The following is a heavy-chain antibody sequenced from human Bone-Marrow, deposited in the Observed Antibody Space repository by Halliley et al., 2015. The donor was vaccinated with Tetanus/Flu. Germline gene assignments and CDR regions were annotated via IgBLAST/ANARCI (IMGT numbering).Heavy chain of an antibody. CDR3: ARVLAEYDFAMDV. D-gene: IGHD1-1*01. V-gene: IGHV1-18*01. CDR2: IAAYNGKT. Sequence: MGWIAAYNGKTEYPRKVRERVTMTMDTSTSTAYMELRSLRSDDTAVYYCARVLAEYDFAMDVWGQGTTVTVSS. J-gene: IGHJ6*02.